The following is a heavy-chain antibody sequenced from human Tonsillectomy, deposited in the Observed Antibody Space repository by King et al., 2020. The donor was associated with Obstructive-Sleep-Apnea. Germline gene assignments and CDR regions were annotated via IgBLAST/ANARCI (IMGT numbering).Heavy chain of an antibody. CDR1: GFRFSTYW. Sequence: VQLVESGGGLVQPGGSLRLSCAASGFRFSTYWLSWFRPTPGKGLDWLRNIRPGGSEGGFVVSVKGRFTASREHARNSLYLQMNSLTDEDTAVYYCAREDDYNTCDYWGQGTLVTVSS. D-gene: IGHD5-24*01. CDR3: AREDDYNTCDY. J-gene: IGHJ4*02. V-gene: IGHV3-7*01. CDR2: IRPGGSEG.